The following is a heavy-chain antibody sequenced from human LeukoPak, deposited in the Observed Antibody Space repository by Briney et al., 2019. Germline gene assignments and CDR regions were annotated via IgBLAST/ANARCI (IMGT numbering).Heavy chain of an antibody. CDR1: GGTFSSYA. D-gene: IGHD3-22*01. J-gene: IGHJ4*02. V-gene: IGHV1-69*13. CDR3: APAGYDSSGYYYPSFDY. Sequence: ASVKVSCKASGGTFSSYAISWVRQAPGQGLEWMGGIIPIFGTANYAQKFQGRVTITADESTSTAYMELSSLRSEDTAVYYCAPAGYDSSGYYYPSFDYWGQGTLVTVSS. CDR2: IIPIFGTA.